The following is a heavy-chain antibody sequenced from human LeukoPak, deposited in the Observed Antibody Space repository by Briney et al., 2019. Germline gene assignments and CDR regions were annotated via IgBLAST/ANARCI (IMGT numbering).Heavy chain of an antibody. Sequence: PSETLSLTCTVSGGSISSYYWSWIRQPPGKGLEWIGRIYTSGSTNYNPSLKSRVTISVDTSKNQFSLKLSSVTAADTAVYYCARDYPGWIVGAPMGGYYYYYYMDVWGKGTTVTISS. CDR2: IYTSGST. CDR3: ARDYPGWIVGAPMGGYYYYYYMDV. J-gene: IGHJ6*03. D-gene: IGHD1-26*01. V-gene: IGHV4-4*08. CDR1: GGSISSYY.